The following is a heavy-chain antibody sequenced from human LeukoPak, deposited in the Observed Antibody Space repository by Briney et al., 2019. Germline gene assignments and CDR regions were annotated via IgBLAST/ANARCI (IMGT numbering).Heavy chain of an antibody. CDR3: ARPGKRWLLDGMDV. V-gene: IGHV3-48*04. CDR1: GFTFSSYS. D-gene: IGHD5-24*01. Sequence: GGSLRLSCAASGFTFSSYSMNWVRQAPGKGLEWVSYISSSSGTIEYADSVKGRFTISRDNAKKSLDLQMSSLRAEDTAVYYCARPGKRWLLDGMDVWGQGTTVTVSS. J-gene: IGHJ6*02. CDR2: ISSSSGTI.